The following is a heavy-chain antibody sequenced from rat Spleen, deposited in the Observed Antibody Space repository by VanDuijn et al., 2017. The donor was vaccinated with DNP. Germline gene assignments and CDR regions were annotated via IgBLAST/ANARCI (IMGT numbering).Heavy chain of an antibody. Sequence: EVQLVESGGDLVQPGRSLKLSCVASGFTFSNSGMHWIRQAPKKGLEWVATISYDGSSTYYRDSVKGRFTISRDNAKSTLYLQMDSLRSEDTATYYCARRDNFDYWGQGVMVTVSS. CDR3: ARRDNFDY. J-gene: IGHJ2*01. CDR2: ISYDGSST. V-gene: IGHV5-7*01. CDR1: GFTFSNSG.